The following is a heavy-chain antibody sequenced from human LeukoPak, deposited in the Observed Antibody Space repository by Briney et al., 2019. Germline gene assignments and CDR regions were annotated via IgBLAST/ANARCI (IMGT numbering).Heavy chain of an antibody. CDR3: ARGRITMVRGDLDSDY. V-gene: IGHV4-61*02. J-gene: IGHJ4*02. D-gene: IGHD3-10*01. CDR2: IYTSGST. Sequence: SETLSLTCTVSGGSISSGSYYWSWIRQPAGKGLEWIGRIYTSGSTNYNPSLKSRVTISVDTSKNQFSLKLSSVTAADTAVYYCARGRITMVRGDLDSDYWGQGTLVTVSS. CDR1: GGSISSGSYY.